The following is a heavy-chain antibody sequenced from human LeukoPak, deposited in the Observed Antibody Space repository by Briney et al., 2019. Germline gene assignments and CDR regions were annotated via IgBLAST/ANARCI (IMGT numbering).Heavy chain of an antibody. CDR2: IYYTEST. V-gene: IGHV4-39*01. CDR1: GGSISSSSYY. D-gene: IGHD3-10*01. J-gene: IGHJ4*02. Sequence: SETLSLTCTVSGGSISSSSYYWGWIRQPPGKGLEYIGSIYYTESTYYNPSFKSRVTISVDTSKNQFSLNLTSVTSADTAVYYCARRLWFGEYYFDYWGQGTLVTVSS. CDR3: ARRLWFGEYYFDY.